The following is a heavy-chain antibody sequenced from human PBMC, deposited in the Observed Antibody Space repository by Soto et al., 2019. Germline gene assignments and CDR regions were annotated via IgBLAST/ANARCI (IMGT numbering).Heavy chain of an antibody. CDR1: GYTFTSYY. Sequence: ASVKVSCKASGYTFTSYYMHWVRQAPGQGLEWMGIINPSGGSTSYAQKFQGRVTMTRDTSTSTVYMELSSLRSEDTAVYYCARGVGERRFLEWLSGYYYYYGKDVWGPGTTVTVSS. CDR3: ARGVGERRFLEWLSGYYYYYGKDV. CDR2: INPSGGST. D-gene: IGHD3-3*01. J-gene: IGHJ6*02. V-gene: IGHV1-46*01.